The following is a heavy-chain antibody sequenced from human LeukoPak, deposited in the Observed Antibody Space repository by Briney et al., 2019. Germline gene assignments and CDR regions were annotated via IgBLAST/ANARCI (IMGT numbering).Heavy chain of an antibody. D-gene: IGHD6-13*01. CDR3: ARDRGYSSSWYVYYYYYMDV. CDR2: IYYRGST. J-gene: IGHJ6*03. CDR1: GGSISSSSYY. V-gene: IGHV4-39*07. Sequence: PSETLSLTCTVSGGSISSSSYYWGWIRQPPGKGLEWIGSIYYRGSTYSNPSLKSRVTISVDTSKNQFSLKLSSVTAADTAVYYCARDRGYSSSWYVYYYYYMDVWGKGTTVTISS.